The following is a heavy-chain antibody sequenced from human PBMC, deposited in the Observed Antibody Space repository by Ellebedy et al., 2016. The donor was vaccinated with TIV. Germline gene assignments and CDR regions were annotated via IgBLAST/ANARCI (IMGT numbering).Heavy chain of an antibody. D-gene: IGHD6-19*01. V-gene: IGHV2-70*17. J-gene: IGHJ4*01. CDR3: AGGRSSGWAFDY. Sequence: SGPTLVKPTQTLTLTCTYSGFSLSTSAMCVNWIRQPPGEALEWLARIDWDDDKFYNTSLRTRLTVSKDSSKNQVVLTTTNMDPVDTATYYCAGGRSSGWAFDYWGLGALVTVSS. CDR1: GFSLSTSAMC. CDR2: IDWDDDK.